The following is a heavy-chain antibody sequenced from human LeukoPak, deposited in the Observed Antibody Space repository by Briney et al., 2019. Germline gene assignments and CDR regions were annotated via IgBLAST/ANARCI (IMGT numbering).Heavy chain of an antibody. J-gene: IGHJ4*02. CDR2: IYPGDSDT. CDR3: AKVDSAGSGWYDY. D-gene: IGHD6-19*01. Sequence: GESLKISCKASGYKFTNFWIGWVRQMPGKGLEWMGIIYPGDSDTRYSQSFQGQVTISAEKSISNGYLEWTSLTASDSGIYYCAKVDSAGSGWYDYWGQGSLVTVSS. V-gene: IGHV5-51*01. CDR1: GYKFTNFW.